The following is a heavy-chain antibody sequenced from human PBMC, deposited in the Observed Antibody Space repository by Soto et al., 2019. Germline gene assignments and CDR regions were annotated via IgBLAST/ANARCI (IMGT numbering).Heavy chain of an antibody. V-gene: IGHV3-66*01. Sequence: GGSLRLSCAASGFTVSSNYMSWVRQAPGKGLEWVSVIYSGGSTYYADSVKGRFTISRDNSKNTLYLQMNSLRAEDTAVYYCATTPAFGAAAYYYYYMVSWGKGITVSVSS. CDR1: GFTVSSNY. CDR2: IYSGGST. D-gene: IGHD3-3*01. CDR3: ATTPAFGAAAYYYYYMVS. J-gene: IGHJ6*03.